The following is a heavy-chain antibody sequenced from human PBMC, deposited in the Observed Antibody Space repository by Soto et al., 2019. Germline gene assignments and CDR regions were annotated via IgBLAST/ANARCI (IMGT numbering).Heavy chain of an antibody. CDR2: ISDYGRI. J-gene: IGHJ4*02. CDR1: GFTFSDHA. D-gene: IGHD1-1*01. CDR3: ARGGLEPFDH. Sequence: GGSLRLSSEASGFTFSDHAMHWVRQAPGKGLEWVSRISDYGRINYADSVKDRFIISRDDARSELYLQLNDLRVEDTATYYCARGGLEPFDHWGQGALVTVSS. V-gene: IGHV3-33*01.